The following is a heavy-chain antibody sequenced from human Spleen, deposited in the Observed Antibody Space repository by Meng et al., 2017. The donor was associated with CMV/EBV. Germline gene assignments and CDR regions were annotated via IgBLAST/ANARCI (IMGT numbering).Heavy chain of an antibody. CDR1: GFTFSSYS. Sequence: GGSLRLSCAAAGFTFSSYSINWVRQAPGKGLEWVSSISSSSSYIYYADSVKGRFTISRDNAKNSLYLQMNSLRAEDTAVYYCARGYDSSGWSGPGYWGQGTLVTVSS. V-gene: IGHV3-21*01. D-gene: IGHD6-19*01. CDR3: ARGYDSSGWSGPGY. CDR2: ISSSSSYI. J-gene: IGHJ4*02.